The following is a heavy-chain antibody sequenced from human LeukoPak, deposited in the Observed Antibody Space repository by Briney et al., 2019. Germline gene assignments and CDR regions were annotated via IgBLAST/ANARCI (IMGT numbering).Heavy chain of an antibody. D-gene: IGHD3-10*01. CDR3: AKDGVTMVRGVYDY. J-gene: IGHJ4*02. CDR2: IRSDESNK. CDR1: GFTFSNYG. V-gene: IGHV3-30*02. Sequence: GGSLRLSCAASGFTFSNYGMHWVRQAPGKGLEWVAFIRSDESNKYYADSVKGRFTISRDDSKSTLYLQMNSLRAEDTAVYYCAKDGVTMVRGVYDYWGQGTLVTVSS.